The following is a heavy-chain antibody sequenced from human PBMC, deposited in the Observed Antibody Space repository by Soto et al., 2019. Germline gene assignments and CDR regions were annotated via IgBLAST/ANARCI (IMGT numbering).Heavy chain of an antibody. CDR2: IIPIFGTA. Sequence: QVQLVQSGAEVKKPGSSVKVSCKASGGTFSSYAISWVRQAPGQGLEWMGGIIPIFGTANYAQKFQGRVTITAAXXTXTXXMEVSSLRSEVTAVYYCAREGGLAYCGGDCYPFGYWGQGSLVTVSS. J-gene: IGHJ4*02. V-gene: IGHV1-69*12. D-gene: IGHD2-21*02. CDR1: GGTFSSYA. CDR3: AREGGLAYCGGDCYPFGY.